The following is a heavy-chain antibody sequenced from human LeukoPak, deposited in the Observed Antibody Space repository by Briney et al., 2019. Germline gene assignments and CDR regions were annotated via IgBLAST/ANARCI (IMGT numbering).Heavy chain of an antibody. D-gene: IGHD2-2*01. J-gene: IGHJ1*01. Sequence: GGSLRLSCAASGFTFSSYSMNWVRQAPGKGLEWVSSISSSSSYIYYADSVKGRFTISRDNARNSLYLQMNSLRAEDTAVYYCATYSSSNGREFQYWGQGTLVTVSS. CDR3: ATYSSSNGREFQY. CDR2: ISSSSSYI. V-gene: IGHV3-21*01. CDR1: GFTFSSYS.